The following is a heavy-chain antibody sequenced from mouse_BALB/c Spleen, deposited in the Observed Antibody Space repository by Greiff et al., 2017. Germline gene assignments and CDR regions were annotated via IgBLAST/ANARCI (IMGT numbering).Heavy chain of an antibody. CDR2: INPGSGGT. V-gene: IGHV1-54*01. CDR3: ARGLRYYFDY. CDR1: GYAFTNYL. Sequence: QVQLKESGAELVRPGTSVKVSCKASGYAFTNYLIEWVKQRPGQGLEWIGVINPGSGGTNYNEKFKGKATLTADKSSSTAYMQLSSLTSDDSAVYFCARGLRYYFDYWGQGTTLTVSS. J-gene: IGHJ2*01. D-gene: IGHD1-1*01.